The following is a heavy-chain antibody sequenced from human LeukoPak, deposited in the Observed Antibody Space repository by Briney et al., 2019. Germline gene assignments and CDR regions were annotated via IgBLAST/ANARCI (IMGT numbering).Heavy chain of an antibody. CDR2: IDYSGST. V-gene: IGHV4-39*01. Sequence: KPSETLSLTCTVSSDSISSSSYYWGWIRQPPGKGLEWIGSIDYSGSTYYNPSLKSRVTISVDTSKNQFSLKLSSVSAADTAIYYCASSIAAAEYFQHWGQGTLVTVSS. J-gene: IGHJ1*01. D-gene: IGHD6-13*01. CDR1: SDSISSSSYY. CDR3: ASSIAAAEYFQH.